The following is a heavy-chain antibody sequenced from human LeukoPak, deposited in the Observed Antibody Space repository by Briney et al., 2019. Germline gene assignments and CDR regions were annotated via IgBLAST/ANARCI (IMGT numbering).Heavy chain of an antibody. J-gene: IGHJ6*03. CDR2: IRYDGSNK. V-gene: IGHV3-30*02. Sequence: PGGSLRLSCAASGFTFSSYGMHWVRQAPGKGLEWVAFIRYDGSNKYYADSVKGRFTISRDNSKNTLYLQMNSLRAEDTAVYYCVRGVPSRYYYMDVWGKGTTVTISS. CDR1: GFTFSSYG. D-gene: IGHD1-1*01. CDR3: VRGVPSRYYYMDV.